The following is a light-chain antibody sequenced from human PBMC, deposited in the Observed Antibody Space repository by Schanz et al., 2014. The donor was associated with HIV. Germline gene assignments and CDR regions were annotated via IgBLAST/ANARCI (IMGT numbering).Light chain of an antibody. J-gene: IGKJ2*01. CDR1: QTVSNN. Sequence: EIVMTQSPGTLSVSPGERATLSCRASQTVSNNLAWYQQKAGQPPRLLIYGASSGATGIPDRFSGSGSGTDFNLTISRLEPEDFAVYYCQHYDNSFRVTFGQGTKLEIK. V-gene: IGKV3-20*01. CDR3: QHYDNSFRVT. CDR2: GAS.